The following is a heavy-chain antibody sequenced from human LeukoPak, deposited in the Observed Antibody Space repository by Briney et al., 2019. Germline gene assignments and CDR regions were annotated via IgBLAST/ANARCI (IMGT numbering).Heavy chain of an antibody. CDR2: ISNTGGTI. V-gene: IGHV3-48*03. CDR3: ARVMQLVFWYYFDY. Sequence: QPGGSLRLSCAVSGFTFSNYDMIWVRQAPGKGLDWLAYISNTGGTIYYADSVKGRFTISRDNAKNSLYLQMNSLRAEDTAVYYCARVMQLVFWYYFDYWGQGTLVTVSS. D-gene: IGHD6-6*01. J-gene: IGHJ4*02. CDR1: GFTFSNYD.